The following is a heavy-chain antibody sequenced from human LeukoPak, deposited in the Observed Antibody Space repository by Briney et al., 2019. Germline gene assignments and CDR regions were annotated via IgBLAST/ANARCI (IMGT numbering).Heavy chain of an antibody. J-gene: IGHJ4*02. CDR2: IGAYNANT. Sequence: ASVKVSCKASGYSFTSYGISWVRQAPGQGLEWMGWIGAYNANTNYAQKLQGRVTMTTDTSTSTAYMELRSLRSDDTAVYYCARDCSGGNCYRGFDYWGQGTLVTVSS. CDR3: ARDCSGGNCYRGFDY. D-gene: IGHD2-15*01. V-gene: IGHV1-18*01. CDR1: GYSFTSYG.